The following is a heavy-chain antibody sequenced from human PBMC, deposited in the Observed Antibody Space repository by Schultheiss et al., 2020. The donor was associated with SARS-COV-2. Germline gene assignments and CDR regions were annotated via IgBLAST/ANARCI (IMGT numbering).Heavy chain of an antibody. CDR1: GFTFSSYA. CDR3: AKDSGIGDGYNERRYFDL. Sequence: GGSLRLSCAASGFTFSSYAMSWVRQAPGKGLEWVSGISWNSGSIGYADSLKGRFTISRDNAKNSLYLQMNSLRAEDTALYYCAKDSGIGDGYNERRYFDLWGRGTLVTVSS. J-gene: IGHJ2*01. D-gene: IGHD5-24*01. V-gene: IGHV3-9*01. CDR2: ISWNSGSI.